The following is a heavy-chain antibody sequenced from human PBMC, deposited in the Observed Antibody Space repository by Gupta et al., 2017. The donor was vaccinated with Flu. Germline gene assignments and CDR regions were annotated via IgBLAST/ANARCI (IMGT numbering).Heavy chain of an antibody. CDR2: IIPVFGPT. CDR3: ARKGGGHCSGGTCYSFDY. Sequence: QVQLVQSGAEVKKPGSSVEVSCKASGVTFSSYAINWVRQAPGQGLEWMGGIIPVFGPTNYAQKFQGRVTITADESTSTAYMELSSLRSEDTAVYYCARKGGGHCSGGTCYSFDYWGQGTLVTVSS. J-gene: IGHJ4*02. CDR1: GVTFSSYA. D-gene: IGHD2-15*01. V-gene: IGHV1-69*01.